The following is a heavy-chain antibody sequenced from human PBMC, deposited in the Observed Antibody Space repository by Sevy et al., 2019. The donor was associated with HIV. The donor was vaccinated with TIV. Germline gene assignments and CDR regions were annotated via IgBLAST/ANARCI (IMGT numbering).Heavy chain of an antibody. CDR2: ISGSGGST. V-gene: IGHV3-23*01. D-gene: IGHD2-15*01. Sequence: GGSLRLSCAASGFTFSNYAMSWVRQAPGKGLEWVSGISGSGGSTYYTDSVKGRFTISRDNSKNTLLLQMNSLRAEDTAVYYCAKGDIVVVVAALFDYWGQGTLVTVSS. CDR3: AKGDIVVVVAALFDY. J-gene: IGHJ4*02. CDR1: GFTFSNYA.